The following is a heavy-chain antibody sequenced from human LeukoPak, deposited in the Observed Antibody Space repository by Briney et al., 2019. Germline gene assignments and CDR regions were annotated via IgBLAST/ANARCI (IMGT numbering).Heavy chain of an antibody. CDR3: SKNPNRSGWYRDY. D-gene: IGHD6-19*01. CDR2: IRPSGVSS. CDR1: EFTFSSYS. V-gene: IGHV3-23*01. Sequence: PGGSLRLSCVASEFTFSSYSMTWVRQGPERGLEWVSAIRPSGVSSYYADSVKGRFTISRDNSKNTLYLQMNSLTAEDTAVYYCSKNPNRSGWYRDYWGQGTLVTVSS. J-gene: IGHJ4*02.